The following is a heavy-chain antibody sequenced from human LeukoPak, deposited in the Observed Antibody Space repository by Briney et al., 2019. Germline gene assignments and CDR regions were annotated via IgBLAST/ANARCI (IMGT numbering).Heavy chain of an antibody. Sequence: PGGSLRLSCAASGFTFSSYSMSWVRQAPGKGLEWVANINQDGSEKYYVDSVKGRFTISRDNAKNSLHLQMNSLRAEDTAVYYCARDRVWTVLYWGQGTLVTVSS. CDR3: ARDRVWTVLY. J-gene: IGHJ4*02. CDR2: INQDGSEK. CDR1: GFTFSSYS. V-gene: IGHV3-7*01. D-gene: IGHD6-13*01.